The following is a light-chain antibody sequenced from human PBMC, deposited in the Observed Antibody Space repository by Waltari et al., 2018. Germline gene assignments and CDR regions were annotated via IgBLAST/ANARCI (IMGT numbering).Light chain of an antibody. J-gene: IGLJ3*02. Sequence: QSVLTQSPSVSGAPGQRVTISCTGSSSNIGADSDVRWYQHLPGTAPKLLMYNPLSRPSGVPDRFSASKSGASASLAITGLQPEDEADYYCQSYETSLGVRVFGGGTKLTVL. V-gene: IGLV1-40*01. CDR3: QSYETSLGVRV. CDR2: NPL. CDR1: SSNIGADSD.